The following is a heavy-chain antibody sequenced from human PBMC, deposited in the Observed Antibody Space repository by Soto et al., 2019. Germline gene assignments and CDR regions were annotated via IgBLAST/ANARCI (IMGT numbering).Heavy chain of an antibody. V-gene: IGHV3-23*01. J-gene: IGHJ4*02. CDR2: ISGSGGST. CDR3: AKTRVPVGYSGYDVFDY. D-gene: IGHD5-12*01. Sequence: GGSLRLSCAASGFTFSSYAMSWVRQAPGKGLEWVSAISGSGGSTYYADSVKGRFTISRDNSKNTLYLQMNSLRAEDTAVYYCAKTRVPVGYSGYDVFDYWGQGTLVTVSS. CDR1: GFTFSSYA.